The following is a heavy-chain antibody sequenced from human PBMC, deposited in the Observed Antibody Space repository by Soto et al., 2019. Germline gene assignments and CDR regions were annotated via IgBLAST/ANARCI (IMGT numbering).Heavy chain of an antibody. CDR1: GYTFTGFY. V-gene: IGHV1-2*02. CDR2: VNPNTGLT. Sequence: SVKVSCKASGYTFTGFYMHWVRQAPGQGLEWMGWVNPNTGLTRYAQKFQDRVTMTRDTSINTAYMELSRLTSDDTAVYYCTTLRYDPWGQGTLVTVSS. J-gene: IGHJ5*02. CDR3: TTLRYDP.